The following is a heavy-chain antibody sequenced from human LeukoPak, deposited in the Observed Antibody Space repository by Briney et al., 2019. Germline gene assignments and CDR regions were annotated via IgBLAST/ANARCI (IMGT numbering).Heavy chain of an antibody. V-gene: IGHV4-39*07. J-gene: IGHJ4*02. CDR2: IYYSGST. D-gene: IGHD3-22*01. CDR3: ARNGRGYYYDSSGYYYFDY. Sequence: RSSETLSLTCTVSGGSISSSSYYWGWIRQPPGKGLEWIGSIYYSGSTYYNPSLKSRVTISVDTSKNQFSLKLSSVTAADTAVYYCARNGRGYYYDSSGYYYFDYWGQGTLVTVSS. CDR1: GGSISSSSYY.